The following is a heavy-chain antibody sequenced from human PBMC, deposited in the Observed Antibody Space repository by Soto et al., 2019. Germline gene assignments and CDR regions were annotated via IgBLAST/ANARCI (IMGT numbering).Heavy chain of an antibody. D-gene: IGHD3-22*01. CDR1: GFSLSSSGVG. Sequence: QITLKESGPTVVKPTQTLTLTCTFSGFSLSSSGVGVGWIRQPPGKALEWLALIYWDDDQRYSPSLKSRLTITKDTSKNLVVLTMTNMDPVDTATYYCVRDSTGYYGFDYWGQGTLVTVSS. V-gene: IGHV2-5*02. CDR2: IYWDDDQ. CDR3: VRDSTGYYGFDY. J-gene: IGHJ4*02.